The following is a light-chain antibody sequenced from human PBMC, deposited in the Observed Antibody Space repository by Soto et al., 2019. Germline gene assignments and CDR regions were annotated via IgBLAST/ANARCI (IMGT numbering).Light chain of an antibody. V-gene: IGKV1-5*03. J-gene: IGKJ1*01. CDR2: KAS. CDR1: QSISVW. CDR3: QQYHSFSRT. Sequence: DIQMTQSPSTLSASVGGRVTITCRASQSISVWLAWYQQKPGKAPKPLIYKASSLESGVPSRFSGSGSGTEFTLTIRSLQPDDFATYFCQQYHSFSRTFGPGTRVEI.